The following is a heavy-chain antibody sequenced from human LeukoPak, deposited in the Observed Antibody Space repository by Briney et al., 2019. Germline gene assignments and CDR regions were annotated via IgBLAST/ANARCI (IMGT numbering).Heavy chain of an antibody. J-gene: IGHJ4*02. CDR2: IYHSGST. V-gene: IGHV4-30-2*01. CDR1: GGSISSGGYY. D-gene: IGHD2-15*01. Sequence: PSETLSLTCTVSGGSISSGGYYWSWIRQPPGKGLEWIGYIYHSGSTYYNPSLKSRVTISVDRSKNQFSLKLSSVTAADTAVYYCARAPGYYFDYWGQGTLVTVSS. CDR3: ARAPGYYFDY.